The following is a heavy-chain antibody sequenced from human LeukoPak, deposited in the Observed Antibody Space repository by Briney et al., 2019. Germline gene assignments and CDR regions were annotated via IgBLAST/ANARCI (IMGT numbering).Heavy chain of an antibody. CDR1: GGSFSGYY. J-gene: IGHJ4*02. D-gene: IGHD5-18*01. CDR2: INHSGST. Sequence: PSETLSLTCAVYGGSFSGYYWSWIRQPPGKGLEWIGEINHSGSTNYNPSLKSRVTISVDTSKNQFSLKLSSVTAADTAVYYCERVDTAMASGIDYWGQGTLVTVSS. CDR3: ERVDTAMASGIDY. V-gene: IGHV4-34*01.